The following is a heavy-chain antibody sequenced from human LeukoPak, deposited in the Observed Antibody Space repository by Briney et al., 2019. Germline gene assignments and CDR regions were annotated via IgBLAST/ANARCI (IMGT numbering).Heavy chain of an antibody. J-gene: IGHJ6*03. CDR1: GYTFTSYG. Sequence: ASVKVSCKASGYTFTSYGISWVRQAPGQGLEWMGGIIPIFGTANYAQKFQGRVTITADESTSTAYMELSSLRSEDTAVYYCARALWFGEKGSSYYYMDVWGKGTTVTVSS. V-gene: IGHV1-69*13. CDR2: IIPIFGTA. D-gene: IGHD3-10*01. CDR3: ARALWFGEKGSSYYYMDV.